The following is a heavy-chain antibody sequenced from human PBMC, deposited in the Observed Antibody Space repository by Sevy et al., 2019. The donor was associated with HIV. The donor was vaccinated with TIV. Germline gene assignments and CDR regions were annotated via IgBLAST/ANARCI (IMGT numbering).Heavy chain of an antibody. CDR3: AREGLVPTATPDRYYFYGMDI. Sequence: GGSLRLSCAGSGFTFSFYAMHWVRLAPGKGLEWVADRSYNGNNKKYADSVKGRFTISRDNSKNTVYLQMNSLRGEDTAAYYCAREGLVPTATPDRYYFYGMDIWGQGTTVTVSS. D-gene: IGHD2-2*01. CDR2: RSYNGNNK. V-gene: IGHV3-30*04. J-gene: IGHJ6*02. CDR1: GFTFSFYA.